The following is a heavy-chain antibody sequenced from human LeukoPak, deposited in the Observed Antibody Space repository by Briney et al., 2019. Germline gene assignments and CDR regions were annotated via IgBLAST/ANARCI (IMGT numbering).Heavy chain of an antibody. J-gene: IGHJ6*03. CDR1: GGSFSGYY. CDR3: ARSVVYYYYMDV. Sequence: NSSETLSLTCAVYGGSFSGYYWSWIRQPPGKGLEWIGEINHSGSTNYNPSLKSRVTISVDTSKNQFSLKLSSVTAADTAVYYCARSVVYYYYMDVWGKGTTVTVSS. V-gene: IGHV4-34*01. D-gene: IGHD5/OR15-5a*01. CDR2: INHSGST.